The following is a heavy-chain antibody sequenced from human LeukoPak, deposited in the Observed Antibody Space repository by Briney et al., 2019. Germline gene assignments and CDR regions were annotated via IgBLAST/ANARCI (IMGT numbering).Heavy chain of an antibody. CDR1: GGSISSSTSY. D-gene: IGHD3-10*01. CDR2: IYYSGST. V-gene: IGHV4-39*01. Sequence: PSETLSLTCTVSGGSISSSTSYWGWIRRPPGKGLEWIGSIYYSGSTYYNPSLKSRVTISVDTSKNQFSLKLSSVTAADTAVYYCTRRSGGLPSDYWGQGTLVTVSS. J-gene: IGHJ4*02. CDR3: TRRSGGLPSDY.